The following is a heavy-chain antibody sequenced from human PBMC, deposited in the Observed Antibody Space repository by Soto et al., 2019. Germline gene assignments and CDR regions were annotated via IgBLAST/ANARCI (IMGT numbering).Heavy chain of an antibody. CDR1: GYTFTNYA. V-gene: IGHV1-3*01. J-gene: IGHJ4*02. CDR2: INAGNGNT. Sequence: VASVKVSCKASGYTFTNYAMHWVRQAPGQRLEWMGWINAGNGNTKYSQKFQGRVTITRDTSASTAYMELSSLRSEDTAVYYCARASGYYFLDYWGQRTLVTVSS. D-gene: IGHD5-12*01. CDR3: ARASGYYFLDY.